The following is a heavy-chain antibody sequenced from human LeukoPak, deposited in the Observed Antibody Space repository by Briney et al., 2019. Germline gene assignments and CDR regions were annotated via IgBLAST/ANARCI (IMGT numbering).Heavy chain of an antibody. V-gene: IGHV4-61*01. CDR3: ARQYDSSGYYYPPFDY. Sequence: PSETLSLTCSVSGASVSDGNYYWSWIRQPPGKGLEWIGYIYYSGSINYNPSLKSRVTISVDTSKNQFSLKLSSATAADTAVYYCARQYDSSGYYYPPFDYWGQGTLVTVSS. CDR1: GASVSDGNYY. D-gene: IGHD3-22*01. CDR2: IYYSGSI. J-gene: IGHJ4*02.